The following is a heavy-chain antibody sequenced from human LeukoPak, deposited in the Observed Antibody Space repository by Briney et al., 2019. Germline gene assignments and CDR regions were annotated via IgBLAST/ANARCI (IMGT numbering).Heavy chain of an antibody. V-gene: IGHV3-23*01. CDR2: LSDSGSNT. Sequence: GGSLRLSCAASGFNFRSYAMDWLRQAPGKGLEWVSSLSDSGSNTYYSDSVKGRFTISRDNSKDTLYLQMDSLRAEDTAVYYCAKHSGGTFHFDYWGQGTLVTVSS. D-gene: IGHD2-21*01. CDR1: GFNFRSYA. CDR3: AKHSGGTFHFDY. J-gene: IGHJ4*02.